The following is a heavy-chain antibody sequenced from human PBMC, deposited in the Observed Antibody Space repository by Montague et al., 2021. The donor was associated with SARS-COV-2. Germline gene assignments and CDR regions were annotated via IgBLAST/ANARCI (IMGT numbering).Heavy chain of an antibody. CDR3: ASEGVEYSSSWYARYYYYGMDV. CDR1: GGSISSSSYY. Sequence: SETLSLTCTVSGGSISSSSYYWGCIRQPPGKGLEWIGSIYYSGSTYYNPSLKSRVTISVDTSKNQFSLKLSSVTAADTAVYYCASEGVEYSSSWYARYYYYGMDVWGRGTTFPVSS. D-gene: IGHD6-13*01. CDR2: IYYSGST. V-gene: IGHV4-39*01. J-gene: IGHJ6*02.